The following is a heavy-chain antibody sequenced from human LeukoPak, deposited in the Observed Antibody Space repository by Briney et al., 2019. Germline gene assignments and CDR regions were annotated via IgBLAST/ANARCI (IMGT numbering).Heavy chain of an antibody. Sequence: GRSLRLSCAASGFTFSSYGMHWVRQAPGKGLEWVAVISYDGSNKYYADSVKGRFTISRDNSKNTLYLQMNSLRAEDTAVYYCAKDINFHYYGSGFYYYGMDVWGQGTTVTVSS. CDR1: GFTFSSYG. V-gene: IGHV3-30*18. J-gene: IGHJ6*02. D-gene: IGHD3-10*01. CDR2: ISYDGSNK. CDR3: AKDINFHYYGSGFYYYGMDV.